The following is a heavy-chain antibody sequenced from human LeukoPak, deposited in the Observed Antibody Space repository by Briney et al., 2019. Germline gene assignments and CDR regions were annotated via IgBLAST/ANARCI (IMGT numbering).Heavy chain of an antibody. D-gene: IGHD1-1*01. CDR2: IYTGGST. CDR1: GGSISNYY. Sequence: SETLSLTCTVSGGSISNYYWSWIRQPAGKGLEWIGRIYTGGSTNYNPSLKSRVTMSVDTSKNQFSLKLSSVTAADTAVYYCARGEQEHWYFDLWGRGTLVTVSS. J-gene: IGHJ2*01. V-gene: IGHV4-4*07. CDR3: ARGEQEHWYFDL.